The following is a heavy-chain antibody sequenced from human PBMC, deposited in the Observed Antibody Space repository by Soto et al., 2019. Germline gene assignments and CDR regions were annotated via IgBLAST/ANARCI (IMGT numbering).Heavy chain of an antibody. Sequence: ASVKVSCKASGGTFSSYAISWVRQAPGQGLEWMGGIIPIFGTANYAQKFQGRVTITADESTSTAYMELSSLRSEDTAVYYCARGRTATTYYYYYYGMDVWGQGTTVTVSS. J-gene: IGHJ6*02. D-gene: IGHD1-1*01. CDR1: GGTFSSYA. CDR3: ARGRTATTYYYYYYGMDV. CDR2: IIPIFGTA. V-gene: IGHV1-69*13.